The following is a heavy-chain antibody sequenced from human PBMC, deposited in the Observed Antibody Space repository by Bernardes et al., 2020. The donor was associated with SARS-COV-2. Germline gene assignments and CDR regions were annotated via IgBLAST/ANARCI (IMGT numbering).Heavy chain of an antibody. J-gene: IGHJ4*02. CDR2: ISTYHGNT. CDR1: GYTFTSYS. V-gene: IGHV1-18*04. D-gene: IGHD2-15*01. Sequence: ASLKVSCKASGYTFTSYSISWVRQAPGQGLEWMGWISTYHGNTNYAQKLQGRVTVTTDTSTSTAYMELRSLRSDDTAVYYCARGRLGGDYWGQGTLVTVSS. CDR3: ARGRLGGDY.